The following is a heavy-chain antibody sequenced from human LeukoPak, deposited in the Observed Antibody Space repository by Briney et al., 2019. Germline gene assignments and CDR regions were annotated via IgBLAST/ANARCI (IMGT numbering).Heavy chain of an antibody. Sequence: ASVKVSCKASGYTFTNYGITWVRQAPGRGLEWMGWINPNSGGTNYAQKFQGWVTMTRDTSISTAYMELSRLRSDDTAVYYCAREPGSGIHAFDIWGQGTMVTVSS. J-gene: IGHJ3*02. D-gene: IGHD3-10*01. CDR3: AREPGSGIHAFDI. V-gene: IGHV1-2*04. CDR2: INPNSGGT. CDR1: GYTFTNYG.